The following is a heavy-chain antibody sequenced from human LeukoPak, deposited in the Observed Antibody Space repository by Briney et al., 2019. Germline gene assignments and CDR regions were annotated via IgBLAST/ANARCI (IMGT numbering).Heavy chain of an antibody. J-gene: IGHJ5*02. Sequence: SETLSLTCAVSGGSISSGGYSWSWIRQPPGKGLEWIGYIYHSGSTYYNPSLKSRVTISVDRSKNQFSLKLSSVTAADTAVYYCARRYSSNCWFDPWGQGTLVTVSS. CDR1: GGSISSGGYS. D-gene: IGHD6-13*01. V-gene: IGHV4-30-2*01. CDR2: IYHSGST. CDR3: ARRYSSNCWFDP.